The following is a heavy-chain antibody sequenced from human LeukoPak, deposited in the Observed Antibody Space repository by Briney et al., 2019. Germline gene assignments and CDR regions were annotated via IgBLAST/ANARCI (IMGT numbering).Heavy chain of an antibody. CDR1: GFTFSSYW. CDR2: INQDGSEK. CDR3: ARDDGDIGFDY. V-gene: IGHV3-7*03. Sequence: PGGSLRLSCAASGFTFSSYWMSWVRQAPGKGLEWVSNINQDGSEKYYVDSVKGRFTISRDNAKNSLYLQMNSLRAEDTAVYYCARDDGDIGFDYWGQGTLVTVSS. D-gene: IGHD2-15*01. J-gene: IGHJ4*02.